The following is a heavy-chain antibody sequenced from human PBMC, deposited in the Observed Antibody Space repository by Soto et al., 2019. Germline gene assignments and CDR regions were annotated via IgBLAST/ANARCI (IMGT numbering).Heavy chain of an antibody. CDR1: GFPFGTYW. J-gene: IGHJ1*01. CDR3: AKDLRYCSAASCPLAEYFQH. Sequence: GGSLRLSCAASGFPFGTYWMSWVRQAPGRGLEWVANIKQDGSEQYYVDSVRGRFTISRDNGKNSLYLQMNGLRAEDTAVYYCAKDLRYCSAASCPLAEYFQHWGQGTLVTVSS. D-gene: IGHD2-15*01. CDR2: IKQDGSEQ. V-gene: IGHV3-7*03.